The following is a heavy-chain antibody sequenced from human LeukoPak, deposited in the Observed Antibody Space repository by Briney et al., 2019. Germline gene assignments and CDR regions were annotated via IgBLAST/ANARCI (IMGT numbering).Heavy chain of an antibody. CDR2: IYYSGST. V-gene: IGHV4-39*01. CDR1: GGSISSSSNY. J-gene: IGHJ4*02. D-gene: IGHD6-19*01. CDR3: ARRGAVGDY. Sequence: SETLSLTCTVSGGSISSSSNYWGWIRQPPGKGLEWIGSIYYSGSTYYNPSLKSRVTISVDTSKNQFSLKLSSVTAADTAVYYCARRGAVGDYWGQGTLVTVSS.